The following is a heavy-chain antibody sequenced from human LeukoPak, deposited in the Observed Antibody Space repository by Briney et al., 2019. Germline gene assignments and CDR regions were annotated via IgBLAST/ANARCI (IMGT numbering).Heavy chain of an antibody. J-gene: IGHJ4*02. CDR1: GFTFSDYY. CDR2: ISSSGSTI. CDR3: ARDYSDYEGVASDARNFDY. V-gene: IGHV3-11*01. D-gene: IGHD4-11*01. Sequence: PGGSLRLSCAASGFTFSDYYMSWIRHAPGKGLELVSYISSSGSTIYYADSVKGRFTISRDNAKNSLYLQMNSLRAEDTAVYYCARDYSDYEGVASDARNFDYWGQGTLVTVSS.